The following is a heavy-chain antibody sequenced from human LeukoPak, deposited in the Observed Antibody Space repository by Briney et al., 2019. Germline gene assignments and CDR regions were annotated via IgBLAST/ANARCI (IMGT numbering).Heavy chain of an antibody. V-gene: IGHV3-30*02. CDR1: GFTFSSYG. D-gene: IGHD2-15*01. J-gene: IGHJ4*02. CDR2: IRYDGSNK. CDR3: ARDTGYCSGGSCYPRYYFDY. Sequence: QPGGSLRLSCAASGFTFSSYGMHWVRQAPGKGLEWVAFIRYDGSNKYYADSVKGRFTISRDNSKNTLYLQMNSLRAEDTAVYYCARDTGYCSGGSCYPRYYFDYWGQGTLVTVSS.